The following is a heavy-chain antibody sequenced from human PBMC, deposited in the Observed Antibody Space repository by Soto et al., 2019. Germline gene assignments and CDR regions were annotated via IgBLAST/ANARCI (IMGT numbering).Heavy chain of an antibody. CDR3: ARGPRGLYHHDY. D-gene: IGHD2-2*01. CDR2: ISDSGGST. CDR1: AFTFNIYA. J-gene: IGHJ4*02. V-gene: IGHV3-23*01. Sequence: GGSLRLSCAASAFTFNIYAMSWVRQAPGKGLEWASTISDSGGSTYYADSVKGRFTISRDNSKNTVYLQMNSLRVDDTAVYYCARGPRGLYHHDYWGQGALVTVSS.